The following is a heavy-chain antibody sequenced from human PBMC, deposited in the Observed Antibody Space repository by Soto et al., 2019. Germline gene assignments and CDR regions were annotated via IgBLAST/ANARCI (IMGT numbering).Heavy chain of an antibody. Sequence: SETLSLTCTVSRGSIRSGSFFWGWFRQPPGKGLEWIGTIYNNGSPFYKASLRSRVTIAVDTSTNQVSLKLSSVTAADIAVYYCARHKGHMIFGVVTGYYGLDVWGQGTTVTVSS. CDR2: IYNNGSP. J-gene: IGHJ6*02. CDR1: RGSIRSGSFF. V-gene: IGHV4-39*01. D-gene: IGHD3-3*01. CDR3: ARHKGHMIFGVVTGYYGLDV.